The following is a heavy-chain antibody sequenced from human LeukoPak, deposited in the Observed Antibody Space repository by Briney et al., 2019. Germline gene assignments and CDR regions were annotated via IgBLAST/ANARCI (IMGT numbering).Heavy chain of an antibody. D-gene: IGHD3-9*01. Sequence: GGSLRLSCAASGFTFSSYGMSWVRQAPGKGLEWVSAISGSGGSTYYADSVKGRFTISRDNSKNTLYLQMNSLRAEGTAVYYCAKASVLRYFDWLFFDYWGQGTLVTVSS. CDR3: AKASVLRYFDWLFFDY. V-gene: IGHV3-23*01. J-gene: IGHJ4*02. CDR1: GFTFSSYG. CDR2: ISGSGGST.